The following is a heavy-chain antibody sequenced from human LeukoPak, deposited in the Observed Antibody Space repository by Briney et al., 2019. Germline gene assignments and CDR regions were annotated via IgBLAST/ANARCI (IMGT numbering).Heavy chain of an antibody. Sequence: ASVKDSCKASGYTFTGYYMHWVPQAPGQGLEWMGWISPNSGGTNYAQKFQGRVTMTRDTSISTAYMELSRLRSDDTAVYYCARGITMVRGVIISPRVWFDPWGQGTLVTVSS. D-gene: IGHD3-10*01. CDR2: ISPNSGGT. V-gene: IGHV1-2*02. J-gene: IGHJ5*02. CDR1: GYTFTGYY. CDR3: ARGITMVRGVIISPRVWFDP.